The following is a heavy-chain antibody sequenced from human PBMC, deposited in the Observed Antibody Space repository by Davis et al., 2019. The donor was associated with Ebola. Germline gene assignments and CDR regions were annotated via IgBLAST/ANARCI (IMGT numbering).Heavy chain of an antibody. J-gene: IGHJ4*02. CDR1: GFTLSRYD. CDR3: ARGSQLVFDY. CDR2: IGTAGDT. V-gene: IGHV3-13*01. D-gene: IGHD6-13*01. Sequence: GESLKISCAASGFTLSRYDMYWVRQGPGKGLEWVSDIGTAGDTYYPGSVKGRFTISRENAKNSLYLQMNSLRAEDTAVYYCARGSQLVFDYWGQGTLVTVSS.